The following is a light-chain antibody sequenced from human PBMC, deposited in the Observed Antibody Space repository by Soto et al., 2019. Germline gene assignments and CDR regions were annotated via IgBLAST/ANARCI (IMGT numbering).Light chain of an antibody. J-gene: IGKJ4*01. CDR1: QNISNF. CDR2: DAS. V-gene: IGKV1-39*01. Sequence: DIQMTQSPSSLSTSVGDRVTITCRASQNISNFLNWYQQKEGRAPHLLIYDASTLESGVPSRFSANGTWNEFTPHIHSLQREDLATYYCQQSYGLPLTFGGGTTVEIK. CDR3: QQSYGLPLT.